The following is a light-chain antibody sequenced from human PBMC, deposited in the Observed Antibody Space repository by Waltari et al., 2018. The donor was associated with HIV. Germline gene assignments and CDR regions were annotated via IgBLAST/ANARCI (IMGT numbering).Light chain of an antibody. J-gene: IGKJ2*01. V-gene: IGKV3-20*01. CDR1: QSISSSY. CDR3: HQFGSSTSYT. CDR2: GAS. Sequence: EIVLTQSPGTLSLSPGERATLSCRASQSISSSYLAWYQQKPGQAPRLLLYGASSRATGIPDTFSGSGSGTDFTLTISRLEPEDFAVYYCHQFGSSTSYTFGQGTKLEIK.